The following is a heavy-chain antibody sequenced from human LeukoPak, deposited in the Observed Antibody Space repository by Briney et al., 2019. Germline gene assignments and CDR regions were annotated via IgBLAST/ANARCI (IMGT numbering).Heavy chain of an antibody. Sequence: ASVKVSCKASGYPFSRYGISWVRQAPGQGLEWMGGIIPIFGTANYAQKFQGRVTITADESTSTAYMELSSLRSEDTAVYYCASGRRDGYNFRFSLDYWGQGTLVTVSS. D-gene: IGHD5-24*01. CDR2: IIPIFGTA. V-gene: IGHV1-69*13. J-gene: IGHJ4*02. CDR1: GYPFSRYG. CDR3: ASGRRDGYNFRFSLDY.